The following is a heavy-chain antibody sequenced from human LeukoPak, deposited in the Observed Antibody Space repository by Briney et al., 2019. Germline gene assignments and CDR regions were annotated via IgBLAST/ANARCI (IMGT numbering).Heavy chain of an antibody. CDR2: IYHGGST. J-gene: IGHJ5*02. CDR1: GYSLSSGYY. Sequence: PSETLSLTCAVSGYSLSSGYYWGWIRQPPGKGLEWIGSIYHGGSTYYNPSLKSRVTISVDTSKNQFSLKLSSVTAADTAVYYCARRDGWFDPWGQGTLVTVSS. D-gene: IGHD5-24*01. CDR3: ARRDGWFDP. V-gene: IGHV4-38-2*01.